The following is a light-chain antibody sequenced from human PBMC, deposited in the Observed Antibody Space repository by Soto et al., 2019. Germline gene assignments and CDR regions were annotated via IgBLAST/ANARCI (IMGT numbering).Light chain of an antibody. J-gene: IGLJ2*01. CDR2: EVI. V-gene: IGLV2-8*01. Sequence: QSALTQPPSASGSPGQSVTIPCTGASSDVIGYDYVSWYQQYPGKAPKLMIYEVIKRPSGVPDRVSGSKSGNTASLTVSGLQTEDEADYYCSSYSGNNNLRFGGGTKLTVL. CDR1: SSDVIGYDY. CDR3: SSYSGNNNLR.